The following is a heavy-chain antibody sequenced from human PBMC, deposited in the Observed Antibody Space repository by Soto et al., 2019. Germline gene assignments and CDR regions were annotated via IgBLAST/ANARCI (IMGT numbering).Heavy chain of an antibody. CDR2: ISRSGGST. D-gene: IGHD3-16*01. V-gene: IGHV3-64*04. CDR3: AKLGSLYYYYMDV. CDR1: GFTFSSYA. J-gene: IGHJ6*03. Sequence: PGGSLRLSCSASGFTFSSYAMHWVRQAPGKGLEYVSTISRSGGSTYYADSVKGRFTISRDNSKNTLFLQMNSLRAEDTAVYYCAKLGSLYYYYMDVWAKGTTVTVSS.